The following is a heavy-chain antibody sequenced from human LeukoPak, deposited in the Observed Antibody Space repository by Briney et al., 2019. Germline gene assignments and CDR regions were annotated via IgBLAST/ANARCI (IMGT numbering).Heavy chain of an antibody. CDR3: ARVRGIGTMVRGVIPWFDP. CDR1: GGSISGNA. D-gene: IGHD3-10*01. V-gene: IGHV4-59*01. Sequence: SETLSLTCTVSGGSISGNAWSWIRQTPEKGLEWIGYIYKSGSTNYNPSLKSRVTISVDTSKNQFSLRLSSVTAADTAVYYCARVRGIGTMVRGVIPWFDPWGQGTLVTVSS. J-gene: IGHJ5*02. CDR2: IYKSGST.